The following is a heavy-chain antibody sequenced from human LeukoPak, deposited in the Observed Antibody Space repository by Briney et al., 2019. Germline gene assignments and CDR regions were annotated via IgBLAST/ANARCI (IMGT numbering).Heavy chain of an antibody. CDR1: GFTFSSYW. V-gene: IGHV3-7*01. Sequence: GGSLRLFCAASGFTFSSYWMSWVRQAPGKGLQWVANIKQDGSEKYYVDSVKGRFTISRDNAKNSLYLQMKSLRAEDTAVYYCARDEWELPLDGFDIWGQGTMVTVSS. CDR2: IKQDGSEK. CDR3: ARDEWELPLDGFDI. D-gene: IGHD1-26*01. J-gene: IGHJ3*02.